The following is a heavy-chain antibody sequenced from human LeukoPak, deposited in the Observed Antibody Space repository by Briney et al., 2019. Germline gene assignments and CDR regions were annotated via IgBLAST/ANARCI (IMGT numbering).Heavy chain of an antibody. CDR3: ARGYASGYYYYMDV. V-gene: IGHV1-46*01. CDR1: GYTFTSYY. CDR2: INPSGGST. J-gene: IGHJ6*03. Sequence: ASVKVSCTASGYTFTSYYMHWVRQAPGQGLEWMGIINPSGGSTSYAQKFQGRVTMTRDMSTSTVYMELSSLTSEDTAVYFCARGYASGYYYYMDVWGKGTTVTVSS. D-gene: IGHD3-10*01.